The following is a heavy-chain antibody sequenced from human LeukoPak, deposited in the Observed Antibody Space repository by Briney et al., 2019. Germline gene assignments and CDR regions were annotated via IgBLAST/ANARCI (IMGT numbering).Heavy chain of an antibody. J-gene: IGHJ3*02. D-gene: IGHD3-22*01. Sequence: SETLSLTCTVSGGSISSSSYYWGWIRQPPGKGLEWIGYIYYSGSTNYNPSLKSRVAISVDTSKNQFSLKLSSVTAADTAVYYCARDPAYYDSSGYYLGAFDIWGQGTMVTVSS. CDR3: ARDPAYYDSSGYYLGAFDI. CDR2: IYYSGST. CDR1: GGSISSSSYY. V-gene: IGHV4-61*01.